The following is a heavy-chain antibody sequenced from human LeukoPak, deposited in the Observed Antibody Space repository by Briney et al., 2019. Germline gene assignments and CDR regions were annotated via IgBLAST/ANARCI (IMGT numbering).Heavy chain of an antibody. Sequence: PGGSLRLSCAASGFTFSSYSMNWVRQAPGKGPEWVSYISSSSSTIFYADSVKGRFTISRDNAKNSLYLQMNGLTAEDTAVYYCAKAMNYYYALDYWGQGTLVTVSS. CDR3: AKAMNYYYALDY. CDR1: GFTFSSYS. CDR2: ISSSSSTI. D-gene: IGHD3-10*01. V-gene: IGHV3-48*01. J-gene: IGHJ4*02.